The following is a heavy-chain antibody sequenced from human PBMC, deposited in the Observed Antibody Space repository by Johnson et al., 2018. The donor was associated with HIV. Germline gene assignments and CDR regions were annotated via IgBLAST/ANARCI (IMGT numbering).Heavy chain of an antibody. CDR1: GFTFGSYG. CDR2: ISYDGSNK. V-gene: IGHV3-30*18. CDR3: AKRSYYYDSSGPPADAFDI. J-gene: IGHJ3*02. Sequence: QMLLVESGGGVVQPGRSLRLSCAASGFTFGSYGMHWVRQAPGKGLEWVAVISYDGSNKYYADSVKGRFTISRDNSKNTLYLQMNSLRAEDTAVYYCAKRSYYYDSSGPPADAFDIWGQGTMVTVSS. D-gene: IGHD3-22*01.